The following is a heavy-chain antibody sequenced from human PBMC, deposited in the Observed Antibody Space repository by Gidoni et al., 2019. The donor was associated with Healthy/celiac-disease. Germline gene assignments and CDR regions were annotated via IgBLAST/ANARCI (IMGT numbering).Heavy chain of an antibody. V-gene: IGHV3-33*01. CDR1: GFTFSNYG. Sequence: QVQLVESGGGVVQPGRSLRLSCAASGFTFSNYGMHWVRQAPGKGLEWVAVIWYDGSNKYYADSVKGRFTISRDNSKNTMYLQMNSLRAEDTAVYYCASPGDSEEATFDIWGQGTMVTVSS. CDR3: ASPGDSEEATFDI. D-gene: IGHD4-17*01. J-gene: IGHJ3*02. CDR2: IWYDGSNK.